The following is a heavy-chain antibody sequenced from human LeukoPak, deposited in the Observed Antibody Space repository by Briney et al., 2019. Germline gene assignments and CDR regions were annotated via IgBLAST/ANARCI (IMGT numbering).Heavy chain of an antibody. CDR2: IYYSGST. Sequence: SETLSLTCSVSGGSISSSSYYWGWIRQPPGKGLEWIGSIYYSGSTYYNPSLKSRVTISVDTSKNQFSLKLSSVTAADTAVYYCARAVCGKQQLPCVNWFDPWGQGTLVTVSS. D-gene: IGHD6-13*01. CDR3: ARAVCGKQQLPCVNWFDP. V-gene: IGHV4-39*01. CDR1: GGSISSSSYY. J-gene: IGHJ5*02.